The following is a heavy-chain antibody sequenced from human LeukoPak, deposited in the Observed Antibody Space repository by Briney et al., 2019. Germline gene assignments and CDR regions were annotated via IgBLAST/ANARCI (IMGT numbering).Heavy chain of an antibody. V-gene: IGHV3-30*03. D-gene: IGHD3-16*01. J-gene: IGHJ4*01. CDR2: ISYDGGYQ. Sequence: GGSLRLSCAASGFNFGSYAMDWVRQAPGKGLEWVGDISYDGGYQSYAVSVRGRFTISRDNSKNTLFLQMNSLRPEDAAVYYCATESSLGNWGHGTLVTVSS. CDR1: GFNFGSYA. CDR3: ATESSLGN.